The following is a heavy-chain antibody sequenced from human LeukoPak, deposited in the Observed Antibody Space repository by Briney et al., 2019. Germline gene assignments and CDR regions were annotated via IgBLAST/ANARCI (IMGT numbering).Heavy chain of an antibody. V-gene: IGHV3-21*01. D-gene: IGHD2-8*01. Sequence: SVKGRFTISRDNAKNALYLQMNSLRVEDTAVYYCARIYCTNGVCSTYYYYYYMDVWGKGTTVTVSS. CDR3: ARIYCTNGVCSTYYYYYYMDV. J-gene: IGHJ6*03.